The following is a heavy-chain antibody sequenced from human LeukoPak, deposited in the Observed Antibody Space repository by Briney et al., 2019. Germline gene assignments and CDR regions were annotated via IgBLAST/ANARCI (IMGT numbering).Heavy chain of an antibody. CDR2: ISGSGGST. J-gene: IGHJ4*02. D-gene: IGHD3-10*01. CDR1: GFTFSSCA. V-gene: IGHV3-23*01. CDR3: AKDRLWFGENDFDY. Sequence: GGSLRLSCAASGFTFSSCAMSWVRQAPGKGLEWVSAISGSGGSTYYADSVKGRFTISRDNSKNTLYLQMNSLRAEDTAVYYCAKDRLWFGENDFDYWGQGTLVTVSS.